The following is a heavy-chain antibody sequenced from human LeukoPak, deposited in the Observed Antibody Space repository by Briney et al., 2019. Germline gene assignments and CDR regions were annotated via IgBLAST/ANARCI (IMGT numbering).Heavy chain of an antibody. CDR1: GGSISSGDYY. Sequence: NPSETLSLTCTVSGGSISSGDYYWSWIRQPPGKGLEWIGYIYYSGSTYYNPSLKSRVTISVDTSKNQFSLKLSSVTAADTAVYYCAKEDYYYYMDVWGKGTTVTVSS. V-gene: IGHV4-30-4*08. CDR3: AKEDYYYYMDV. CDR2: IYYSGST. J-gene: IGHJ6*03.